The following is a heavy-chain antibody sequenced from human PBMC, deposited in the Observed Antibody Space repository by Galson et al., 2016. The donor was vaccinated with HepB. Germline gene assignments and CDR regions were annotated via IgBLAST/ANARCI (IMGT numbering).Heavy chain of an antibody. V-gene: IGHV5-51*01. D-gene: IGHD4-17*01. CDR3: SRAYLYGDSPEWFDP. CDR1: GYSFATYW. Sequence: QSGAEVKKPGEPLRISCKASGYSFATYWLGWVRQLPGRGLEWMGIIYPADSDTRYSPSFLGQVSMSIDKSIDTAYLPLRSLKASDTAMYYCSRAYLYGDSPEWFDPWGQGTLVTVSS. CDR2: IYPADSDT. J-gene: IGHJ5*02.